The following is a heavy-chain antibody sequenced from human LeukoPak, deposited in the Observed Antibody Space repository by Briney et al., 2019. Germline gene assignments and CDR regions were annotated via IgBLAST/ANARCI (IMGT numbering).Heavy chain of an antibody. J-gene: IGHJ4*02. V-gene: IGHV4-30-4*01. CDR3: AREDATMVRGGFDY. Sequence: SETLSLTCTVSGGSISSGDYYWSWIRQPPGKDLEWIGYIYYSGSTYYNPSLESRVTISVDTSKNQFSLKLSSVTAADTAVYYCAREDATMVRGGFDYWGQGTLVTVSS. CDR1: GGSISSGDYY. D-gene: IGHD3-10*01. CDR2: IYYSGST.